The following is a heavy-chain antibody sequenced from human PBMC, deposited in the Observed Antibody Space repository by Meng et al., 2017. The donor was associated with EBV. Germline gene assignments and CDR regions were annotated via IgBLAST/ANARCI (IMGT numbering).Heavy chain of an antibody. V-gene: IGHV1-2*06. D-gene: IGHD6-19*01. CDR3: ARVGIAVAGTGDY. Sequence: HLGQSGAEVKNPGASVKVSCKASGYTFTGYYMHWVRQAPGQGLEWMGRINPNSGGTNYAQKFQGRVTMTRDTSISTAYMELSRLRSDDTAVYYCARVGIAVAGTGDYWGQGTLVTVSS. J-gene: IGHJ4*02. CDR2: INPNSGGT. CDR1: GYTFTGYY.